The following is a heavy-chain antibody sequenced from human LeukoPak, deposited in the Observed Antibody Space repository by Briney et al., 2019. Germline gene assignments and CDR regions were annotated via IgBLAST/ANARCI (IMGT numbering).Heavy chain of an antibody. CDR1: GFTFSSYG. D-gene: IGHD1-26*01. CDR2: IWYDGSNK. V-gene: IGHV3-33*01. CDR3: ARDRDSIVGATTFWFDP. J-gene: IGHJ5*02. Sequence: GRSLRLSCAASGFTFSSYGMHWVHQAPGKGLEWVAVIWYDGSNKYYADSVKGRFTISRDNSKNTLYLQMNSLRAEDTAVYYCARDRDSIVGATTFWFDPWGQGTLVTVSS.